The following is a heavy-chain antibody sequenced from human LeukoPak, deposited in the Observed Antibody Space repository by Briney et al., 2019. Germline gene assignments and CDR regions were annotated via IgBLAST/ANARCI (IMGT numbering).Heavy chain of an antibody. CDR3: ARGGSGYRGYDSDY. D-gene: IGHD5-12*01. CDR1: GGSISSSSYY. Sequence: SETLSLTCTVSGGSISSSSYYGGWIRQPPGRGLEWIGSIYYSGSTYYNPSLKSRVTISVDTSKNQFSLKLSSVTAADTAVYYVARGGSGYRGYDSDYWGQGTLVTVSS. CDR2: IYYSGST. J-gene: IGHJ4*02. V-gene: IGHV4-39*07.